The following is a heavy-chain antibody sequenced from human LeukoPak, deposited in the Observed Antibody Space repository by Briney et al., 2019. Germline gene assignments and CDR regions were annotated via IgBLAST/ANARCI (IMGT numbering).Heavy chain of an antibody. CDR1: GYTFASYD. CDR3: ARGDRVYDFWSGYYRADAFDI. CDR2: ISAYNGNT. V-gene: IGHV1-18*01. D-gene: IGHD3-3*01. Sequence: ASVKVSCKASGYTFASYDISWVRQAPGQGLECMGWISAYNGNTNYAQKFQGRVTMTTDTSTSTAYMELRSLRSDDTAVYYCARGDRVYDFWSGYYRADAFDIWGQGTMVTVSS. J-gene: IGHJ3*02.